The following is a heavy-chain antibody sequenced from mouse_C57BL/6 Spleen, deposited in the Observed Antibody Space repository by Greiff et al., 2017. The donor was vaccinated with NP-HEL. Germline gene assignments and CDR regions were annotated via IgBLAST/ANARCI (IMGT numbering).Heavy chain of an antibody. J-gene: IGHJ2*01. V-gene: IGHV1-26*01. CDR1: GYTFTDYY. CDR2: INPNNGGT. Sequence: EVQLHQSGPELVKPGASVKISCKASGYTFTDYYMNWVKQSHGKSLEWIGDINPNNGGTSYNQKFKGKATLTVDKSSSTAYMELRSLTSEDSAVYYCARERDTFDYWGQGTTLTVSS. CDR3: ARERDTFDY.